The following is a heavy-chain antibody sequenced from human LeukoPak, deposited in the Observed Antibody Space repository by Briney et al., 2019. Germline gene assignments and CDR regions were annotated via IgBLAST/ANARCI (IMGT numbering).Heavy chain of an antibody. CDR2: INHSGST. Sequence: PSETLSLTCAVYGGSFSGYYWSWIRQPPGKGLEWIGEINHSGSTNYNPSLKSRVTISVDTSKNQFSLKLSSVTAADTAVYYCASRRLGVSGYDYWGQGTLVTVSS. V-gene: IGHV4-34*01. D-gene: IGHD3-10*01. CDR1: GGSFSGYY. J-gene: IGHJ4*02. CDR3: ASRRLGVSGYDY.